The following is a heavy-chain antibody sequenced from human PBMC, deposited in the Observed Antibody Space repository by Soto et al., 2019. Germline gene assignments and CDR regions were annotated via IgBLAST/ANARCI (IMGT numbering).Heavy chain of an antibody. CDR1: GFTFSSYW. Sequence: EVQLVESGGGLVQPGGSLRLSCAASGFTFSSYWMHWVRQAPGKGLVWVSRINSDGSTTSYAASVKGRFTISRDNAKNTLYLQMNSLTAEDTALYYCARVAHGKYYFDYWGQGALVTVSS. V-gene: IGHV3-74*01. J-gene: IGHJ4*02. CDR3: ARVAHGKYYFDY. CDR2: INSDGSTT. D-gene: IGHD1-26*01.